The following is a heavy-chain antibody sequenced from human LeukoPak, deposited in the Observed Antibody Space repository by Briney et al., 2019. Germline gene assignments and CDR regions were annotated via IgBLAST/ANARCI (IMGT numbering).Heavy chain of an antibody. Sequence: PSETLSLTCTVSGGSISTSSYYWGWIRQPPGKGLEWIGSIYYSGSTYYNPSLKSRVTISVDTSKNQFSLKLRSVTAADTAVYYCARGRGSDYDFWSGPFDYWGQGTLVTVSS. CDR3: ARGRGSDYDFWSGPFDY. J-gene: IGHJ4*02. CDR1: GGSISTSSYY. V-gene: IGHV4-39*07. D-gene: IGHD3-3*01. CDR2: IYYSGST.